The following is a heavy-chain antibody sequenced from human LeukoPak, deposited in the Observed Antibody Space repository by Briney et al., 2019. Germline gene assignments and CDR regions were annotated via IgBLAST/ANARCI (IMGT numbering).Heavy chain of an antibody. CDR1: GFTLSSYA. V-gene: IGHV3-23*01. CDR3: AKDQRKIRYYYTSASSRLPDY. Sequence: GGSLRLSCAASGFTLSSYAMSWVRQAPGKGLEWVSAISVSGNTYHADSVKGRFTISRDNSKNTLCLQMNSLRAGDTAVYFCAKDQRKIRYYYTSASSRLPDYWGQGTLVTVSS. CDR2: ISVSGNT. J-gene: IGHJ4*02. D-gene: IGHD3-10*01.